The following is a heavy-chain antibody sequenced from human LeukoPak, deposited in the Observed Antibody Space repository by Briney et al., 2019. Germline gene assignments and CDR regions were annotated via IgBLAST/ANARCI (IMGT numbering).Heavy chain of an antibody. D-gene: IGHD2-2*02. Sequence: SETLSLTCTVSGYSISSGYYWGWIRQPPGKGLEWIGSIHHSGSTYYNPSLKSRVTISVDTSKNQFSLKLSSVTAADTAVYYCARSSRCSSTSCYIPYFDYWGQGTLVTVSS. V-gene: IGHV4-38-2*02. CDR3: ARSSRCSSTSCYIPYFDY. CDR1: GYSISSGYY. J-gene: IGHJ4*02. CDR2: IHHSGST.